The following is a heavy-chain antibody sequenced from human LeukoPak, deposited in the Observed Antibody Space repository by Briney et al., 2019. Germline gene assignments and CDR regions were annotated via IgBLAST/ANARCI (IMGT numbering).Heavy chain of an antibody. J-gene: IGHJ4*02. V-gene: IGHV4-59*08. D-gene: IGHD2-21*02. CDR3: ARYYCGGDCFNDY. CDR1: GDSISNHY. CDR2: LYYTGTT. Sequence: SETLSLTCTVSGDSISNHYWSWIRQPPGKGLGWIGYLYYTGTTNYNPSLKSRVTMSVDTSKNQFSLKLNSVTAADTAVYYCARYYCGGDCFNDYWGQGTLVTVSS.